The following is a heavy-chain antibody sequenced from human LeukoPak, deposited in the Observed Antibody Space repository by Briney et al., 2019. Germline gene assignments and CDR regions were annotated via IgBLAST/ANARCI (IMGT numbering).Heavy chain of an antibody. D-gene: IGHD5-12*01. V-gene: IGHV4-31*03. J-gene: IGHJ5*02. CDR3: ARDIVATRPHNWFDP. CDR1: GGSISSGGYY. CDR2: IYYSGST. Sequence: SETLSLTCTVSGGSISSGGYYWSRIRQHPGKGLEWIGYIYYSGSTYYNPSLKSRVTISVDTSKNQFSLKLSSVTAADTAVYYCARDIVATRPHNWFDPWGQGTLVTVSS.